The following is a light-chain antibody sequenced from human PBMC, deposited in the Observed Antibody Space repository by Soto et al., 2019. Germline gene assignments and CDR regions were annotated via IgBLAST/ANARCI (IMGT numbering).Light chain of an antibody. J-gene: IGLJ2*01. Sequence: QSVLTQPPSVSAAPGQRVTISCSGSSSNIGSNFVSWYRHIPGTAPKLLIYDNDKRPSEIPDRFSGSKSGTSATLAITGLQTGDEVDYYCGTWDSILNAVIFGGGTKQTVL. CDR2: DND. V-gene: IGLV1-51*01. CDR3: GTWDSILNAVI. CDR1: SSNIGSNF.